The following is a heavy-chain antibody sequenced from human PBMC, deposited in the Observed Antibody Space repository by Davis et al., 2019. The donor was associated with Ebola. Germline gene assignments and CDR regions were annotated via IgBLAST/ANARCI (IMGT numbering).Heavy chain of an antibody. CDR2: IIPIFGTA. J-gene: IGHJ6*02. V-gene: IGHV1-69*05. D-gene: IGHD3-10*01. CDR1: GGTFSSYA. CDR3: ARDGVAAPFGDYYYGMDV. Sequence: SVKVSCKASGGTFSSYAISWVRQAPGQGLEWMGGIIPIFGTANYAQKFQGRVTMTTDTSTSTAYMELRSLRSDDTAVYYCARDGVAAPFGDYYYGMDVWGQGTTVTVSS.